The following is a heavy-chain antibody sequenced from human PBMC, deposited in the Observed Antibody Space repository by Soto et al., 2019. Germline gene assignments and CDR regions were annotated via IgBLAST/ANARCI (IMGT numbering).Heavy chain of an antibody. CDR2: ISSSSSTI. D-gene: IGHD5-12*01. Sequence: GGSLRLSCAASGFTFSSYSMNWVRQAPGKGLEWVSYISSSSSTIYYADSVKGRFTISRDNAKNSLYLQMNSLRDEDTAVYYCARDQEDIVATSPLFDYWGQGTLVTVSS. CDR3: ARDQEDIVATSPLFDY. J-gene: IGHJ4*02. CDR1: GFTFSSYS. V-gene: IGHV3-48*02.